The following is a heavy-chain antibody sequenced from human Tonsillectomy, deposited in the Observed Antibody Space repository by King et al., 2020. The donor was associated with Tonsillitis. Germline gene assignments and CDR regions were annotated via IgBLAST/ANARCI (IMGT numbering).Heavy chain of an antibody. CDR2: ISGSGGST. Sequence: VQLVESGGGLVQPGGSLRLSCAASGFTFSTYAMSWVRQAPGKGLEWVSTISGSGGSTYFADSVKGRFTISRDNSNDTLHLQMNSLRAEDTAVYYCAKESSVTPWLGVTTTIYWGQGTLVTVSS. V-gene: IGHV3-23*04. J-gene: IGHJ4*02. CDR3: AKESSVTPWLGVTTTIY. CDR1: GFTFSTYA. D-gene: IGHD2-21*02.